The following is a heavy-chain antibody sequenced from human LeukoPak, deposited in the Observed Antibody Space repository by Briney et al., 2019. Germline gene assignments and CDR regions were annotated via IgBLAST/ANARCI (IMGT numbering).Heavy chain of an antibody. CDR1: GFTFSSYA. J-gene: IGHJ6*03. D-gene: IGHD3-3*01. CDR3: AKSASGYYTGIFPKSSSDYYYMDV. Sequence: PGGSLRLSCAASGFTFSSYAMSWVRQAPGKGLEWVSAISGSGGSTYYADSVKGRFTISRDNSKNTLYLQMNSLRAEDTAVYYCAKSASGYYTGIFPKSSSDYYYMDVWGKGTTVTVSS. CDR2: ISGSGGST. V-gene: IGHV3-23*01.